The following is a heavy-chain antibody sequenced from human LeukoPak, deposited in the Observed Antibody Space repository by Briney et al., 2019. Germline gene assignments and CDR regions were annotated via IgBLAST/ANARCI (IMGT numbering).Heavy chain of an antibody. CDR2: IKQDGSEK. CDR1: GFTFSSYW. D-gene: IGHD3-22*01. CDR3: ARDKGPLDYYDSSIDY. Sequence: GGSLRLSCAASGFTFSSYWVSWVRQAPGKGLEWAANIKQDGSEKYYVDSVKGRFTISRDNAKNSLYLQMNSLRAEDTAVYYCARDKGPLDYYDSSIDYWGQGTLVTVSS. V-gene: IGHV3-7*01. J-gene: IGHJ4*02.